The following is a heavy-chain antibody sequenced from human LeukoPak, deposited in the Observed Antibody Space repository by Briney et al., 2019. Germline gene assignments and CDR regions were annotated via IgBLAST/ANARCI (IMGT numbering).Heavy chain of an antibody. J-gene: IGHJ6*02. V-gene: IGHV1-18*01. CDR3: ARDEAGGGVVVPAASSQYGMDV. D-gene: IGHD2-2*01. Sequence: GASVKVSCKASGYTFTSYGISWVRQAPGQGLEWMGWISAYNGNTNYAQKLQGRVTMTTDTSTSTAYMELRSLRSDDTAVYYCARDEAGGGVVVPAASSQYGMDVWGQGTTVTVSS. CDR2: ISAYNGNT. CDR1: GYTFTSYG.